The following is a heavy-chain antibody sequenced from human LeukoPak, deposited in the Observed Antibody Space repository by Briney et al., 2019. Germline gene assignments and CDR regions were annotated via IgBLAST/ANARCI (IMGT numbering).Heavy chain of an antibody. V-gene: IGHV4-4*02. J-gene: IGHJ5*02. CDR2: IHHRGTT. CDR3: AKNIAKTFDP. D-gene: IGHD2/OR15-2a*01. Sequence: SETLSLTCAVSGGSISSTNWWNWVRQPPGKGLEWIGEIHHRGTTNYNPSLKSRVTISADKSKNQFSLKLSSVTAADTAVYYCAKNIAKTFDPWGQGTLVTVSS. CDR1: GGSISSTNW.